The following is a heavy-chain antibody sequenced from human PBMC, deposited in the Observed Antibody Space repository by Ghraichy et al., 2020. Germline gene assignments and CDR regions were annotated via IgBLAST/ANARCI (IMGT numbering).Heavy chain of an antibody. CDR2: ISSSGYNI. D-gene: IGHD1-26*01. V-gene: IGHV3-21*06. CDR3: ARGFLDDGRPMGS. J-gene: IGHJ5*02. CDR1: GFTFSRYN. Sequence: GGSLRLSCAASGFTFSRYNMNWVRQVPGKGLEWVSSISSSGYNIYYTKSVEGRFSISRDNAQNSLYLQMYDLRPEDTAVYYCARGFLDDGRPMGSWGQGTLVTVSS.